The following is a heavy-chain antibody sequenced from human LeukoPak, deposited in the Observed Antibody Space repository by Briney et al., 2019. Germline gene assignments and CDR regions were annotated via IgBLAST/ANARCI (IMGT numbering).Heavy chain of an antibody. D-gene: IGHD3-9*01. CDR2: ISGSGGST. V-gene: IGHV3-23*01. Sequence: GGSLRLSCAASGFTFSSYAMSWVRQAPGKGLEWVSAISGSGGSTYYADSVKGRFTISRDNSKNTLYLQVNSLRAEDTAVYYCAKYRVYYDILTAHFDYWGQGTLVTVSS. J-gene: IGHJ4*02. CDR3: AKYRVYYDILTAHFDY. CDR1: GFTFSSYA.